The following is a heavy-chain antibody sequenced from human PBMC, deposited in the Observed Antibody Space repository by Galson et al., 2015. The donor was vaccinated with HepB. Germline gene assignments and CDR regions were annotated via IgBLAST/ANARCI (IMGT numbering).Heavy chain of an antibody. CDR3: ARVYYDSSGYYWAQLNYGMDV. J-gene: IGHJ6*02. CDR1: GYISTSYY. D-gene: IGHD3-22*01. CDR2: IDPSGGST. V-gene: IGHV1-46*01. Sequence: SVKVSCKASGYISTSYYMHWVRQAPGQGLEWMGIIDPSGGSTSYAQEFQGRVTMTRDTSTSTVYMELSSQRSEDTAVYYCARVYYDSSGYYWAQLNYGMDVWGQGTTVTVSS.